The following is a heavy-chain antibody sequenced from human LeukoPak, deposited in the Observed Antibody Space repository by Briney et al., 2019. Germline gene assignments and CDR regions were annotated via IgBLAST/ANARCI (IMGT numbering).Heavy chain of an antibody. V-gene: IGHV1-69-2*01. Sequence: GASVTVSCKASGYTFTGYYMHWVPQAPGKGLEWMGRVDPEDGETIYAEKFQGRVTITADTSTDTAYMELSSLRSEDTAVYYCATVEYYDSSGYSWGQGTLVTVSS. CDR1: GYTFTGYY. J-gene: IGHJ4*02. D-gene: IGHD3-22*01. CDR2: VDPEDGET. CDR3: ATVEYYDSSGYS.